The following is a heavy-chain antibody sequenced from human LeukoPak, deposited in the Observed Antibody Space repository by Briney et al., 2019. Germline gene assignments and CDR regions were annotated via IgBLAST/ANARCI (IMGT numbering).Heavy chain of an antibody. CDR2: ISGSGGST. Sequence: GGSLRLSCAASGFTFSSYAMSWVRQAPGKGLEWVSAISGSGGSTYCADSVKGRFTISRDNSKNTLYLQMNSLRAEDTAVYCCAKRLWSETYNWFDPWGQGTLVTVSS. CDR3: AKRLWSETYNWFDP. V-gene: IGHV3-23*01. D-gene: IGHD2-21*01. CDR1: GFTFSSYA. J-gene: IGHJ5*02.